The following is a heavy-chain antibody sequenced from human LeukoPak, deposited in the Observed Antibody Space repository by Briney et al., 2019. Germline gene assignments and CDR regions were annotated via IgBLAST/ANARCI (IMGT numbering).Heavy chain of an antibody. CDR3: ARDRSYYGSGSYYKGRTGYNWFDP. D-gene: IGHD3-10*01. Sequence: GASVKVSCKASGYTFTGYYMHWVRQAPGQGLEWMGWINPNSGGTNYAQKFQGRVTMTRDTSVSTAYMELSRLRSDDTAVYYCARDRSYYGSGSYYKGRTGYNWFDPWGQGTLVTVSS. CDR2: INPNSGGT. V-gene: IGHV1-2*02. J-gene: IGHJ5*02. CDR1: GYTFTGYY.